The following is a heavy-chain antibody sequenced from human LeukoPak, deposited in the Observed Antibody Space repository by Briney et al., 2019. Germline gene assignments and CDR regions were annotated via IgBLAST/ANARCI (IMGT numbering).Heavy chain of an antibody. Sequence: PGGSLRLTCVASGFRFGRDWISWVRQAPGKGLEWVAWVKQDGTEKNYVVSVWGRFTVSVDNGKNSLYLQMNSLRAEDTAKYYCATLDSTKSVLWGRGTAVIVSS. D-gene: IGHD2-2*01. CDR2: VKQDGTEK. J-gene: IGHJ1*01. CDR1: GFRFGRDW. CDR3: ATLDSTKSVL. V-gene: IGHV3-7*01.